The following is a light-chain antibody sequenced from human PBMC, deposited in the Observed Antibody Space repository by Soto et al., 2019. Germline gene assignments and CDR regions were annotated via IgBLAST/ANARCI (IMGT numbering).Light chain of an antibody. Sequence: QSALTQPASLSGSPGQSITISCTGTSSDIGAYDYVSWFQQHPGKAPKLMISEVTKRPSGVPDRFSGSKSGNTASLTVSGVQADDEADYYCSSYAGSNSFVFGTGTKLTVL. CDR2: EVT. CDR3: SSYAGSNSFV. V-gene: IGLV2-8*01. J-gene: IGLJ1*01. CDR1: SSDIGAYDY.